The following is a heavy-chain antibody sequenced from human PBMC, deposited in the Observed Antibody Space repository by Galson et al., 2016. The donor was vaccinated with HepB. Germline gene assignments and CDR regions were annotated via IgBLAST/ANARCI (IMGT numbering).Heavy chain of an antibody. J-gene: IGHJ5*02. CDR2: INGDGTIS. CDR1: RFAFGSHW. CDR3: GRDHSVVLTTAYNWFDP. D-gene: IGHD4-23*01. Sequence: SLRLSCAASRFAFGSHWMHWVRQVPGKGLVWVSRINGDGTISNYADSVKGRFTISRDNAKNTLYLQMNSLRVEDTAVYYCGRDHSVVLTTAYNWFDPWGQGTLVTVSS. V-gene: IGHV3-74*01.